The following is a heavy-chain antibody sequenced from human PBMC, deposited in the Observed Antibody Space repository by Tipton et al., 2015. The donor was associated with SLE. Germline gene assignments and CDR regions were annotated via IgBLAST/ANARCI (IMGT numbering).Heavy chain of an antibody. CDR2: INHSGST. CDR1: GGSFSGYY. D-gene: IGHD3-10*01. V-gene: IGHV4-34*01. CDR3: ARGPPYYYGSGKDQH. Sequence: TLSLTCAVYGGSFSGYYWSWIRQPPGKGLEWIGEINHSGSTNYNPSLKSRVTISVDTSKNQFSLKLSSVTAADTAVYYCARGPPYYYGSGKDQHWGQGTPVTVSS. J-gene: IGHJ1*01.